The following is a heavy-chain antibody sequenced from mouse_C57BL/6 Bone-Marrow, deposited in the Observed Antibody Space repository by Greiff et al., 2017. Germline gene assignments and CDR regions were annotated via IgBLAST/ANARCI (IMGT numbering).Heavy chain of an antibody. J-gene: IGHJ2*01. V-gene: IGHV1-31*01. CDR2: IYPYNGVS. Sequence: EVQLQESGPELVKPGASVKISCKASGYSFTGYYMHWVKQSHGNILDWIGYIYPYNGVSSYNQKFKGKATLTVDKSSSTAYMELRSLTSEDSAVYYCAREETTVAPYYFDYGGQGTTLTVSS. D-gene: IGHD1-1*01. CDR3: AREETTVAPYYFDY. CDR1: GYSFTGYY.